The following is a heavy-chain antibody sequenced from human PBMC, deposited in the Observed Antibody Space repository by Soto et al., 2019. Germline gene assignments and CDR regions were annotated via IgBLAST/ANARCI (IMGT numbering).Heavy chain of an antibody. CDR1: GGSVSSGSYY. D-gene: IGHD1-26*01. V-gene: IGHV4-61*01. J-gene: IGHJ5*02. CDR3: ATQEVGGSYVYTFDP. CDR2: IYYSGST. Sequence: SETLSLTCTVSGGSVSSGSYYWSWIRQPPGKGLGWIGYIYYSGSTNYNTSLKSRVTISVDTSKKQFSLKLSSATAADTAVYYCATQEVGGSYVYTFDPWGQGTLVTVSS.